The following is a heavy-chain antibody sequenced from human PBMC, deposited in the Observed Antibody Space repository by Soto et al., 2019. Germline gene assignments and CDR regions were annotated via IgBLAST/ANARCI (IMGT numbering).Heavy chain of an antibody. Sequence: QVQLVQSGAEVKKPGSSVKVSCKASGGTFRTESINWVRQAPGRGLEWMGGIIPVFGTSDYAQKFQGRVKITADESTTTAYMELSSLRSDDTAVYYCARGHEFGGNSDACDIWGQGTMVTVSS. V-gene: IGHV1-69*12. D-gene: IGHD2-21*01. CDR1: GGTFRTES. CDR3: ARGHEFGGNSDACDI. J-gene: IGHJ3*02. CDR2: IIPVFGTS.